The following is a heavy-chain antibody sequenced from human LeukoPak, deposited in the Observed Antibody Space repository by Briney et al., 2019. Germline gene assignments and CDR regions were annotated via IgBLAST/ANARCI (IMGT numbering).Heavy chain of an antibody. J-gene: IGHJ4*02. Sequence: ASVNVSFKASGYTFTSHDINWVRQATGQGLEWMGWMSPKTGKTGYASRFQGRVTMTSNPSISTAYLELSSLRSDDTAVYYCARTPTGGDIDYWGQGTLVTVSS. CDR2: MSPKTGKT. D-gene: IGHD2-21*02. CDR1: GYTFTSHD. CDR3: ARTPTGGDIDY. V-gene: IGHV1-8*01.